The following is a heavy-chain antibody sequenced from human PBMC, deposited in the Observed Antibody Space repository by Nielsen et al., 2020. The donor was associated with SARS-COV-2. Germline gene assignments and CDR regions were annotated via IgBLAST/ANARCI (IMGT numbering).Heavy chain of an antibody. CDR2: IYYSGST. V-gene: IGHV4-61*01. J-gene: IGHJ4*02. CDR1: GGSVSSGSYY. CDR3: ARVPVWYQRQFFDY. Sequence: SETLSLTCTVSGGSVSSGSYYWSWIRQPPGKGLEWIGYIYYSGSTNYNPSLKSRVTISVDTSKNQFSLKLSSVTAADTAVYYCARVPVWYQRQFFDYWGQGTLVTVSS. D-gene: IGHD6-13*01.